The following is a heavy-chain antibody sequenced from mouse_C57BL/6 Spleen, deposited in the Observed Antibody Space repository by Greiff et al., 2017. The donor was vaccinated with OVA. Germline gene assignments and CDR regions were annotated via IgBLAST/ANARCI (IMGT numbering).Heavy chain of an antibody. Sequence: QVQLQQPGAELVRPGSSVKLSCKASGFNFNSYWMHWVKQRPIQGLEWIGNIDPYDSEKQYDPQFKDKATLTADKSSSTAYMLLSRLSSEDSAVYYGARYDYDDAMDYWGQGTSVTVSS. CDR2: IDPYDSEK. V-gene: IGHV1-52*01. CDR3: ARYDYDDAMDY. CDR1: GFNFNSYW. J-gene: IGHJ4*01. D-gene: IGHD2-4*01.